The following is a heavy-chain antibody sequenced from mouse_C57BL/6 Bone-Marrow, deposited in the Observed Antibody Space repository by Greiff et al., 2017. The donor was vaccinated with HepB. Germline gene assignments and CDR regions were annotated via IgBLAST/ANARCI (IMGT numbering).Heavy chain of an antibody. Sequence: QVHVKQSGAELARPGASVKLSCKASGYTFTSYGISWVKQRTGQGLEWIGEIYPRSGNTYYNEKFKGKATLTADKSSSTAYMELRSLTSEDSAVYFGARGGYYGNFYYFDYWGQGTTLTVSS. CDR1: GYTFTSYG. D-gene: IGHD2-1*01. J-gene: IGHJ2*01. CDR2: IYPRSGNT. CDR3: ARGGYYGNFYYFDY. V-gene: IGHV1-81*01.